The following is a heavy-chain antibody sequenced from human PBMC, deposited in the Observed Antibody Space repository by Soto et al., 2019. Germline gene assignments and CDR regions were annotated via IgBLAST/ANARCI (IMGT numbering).Heavy chain of an antibody. CDR2: IIPIFGTA. D-gene: IGHD1-26*01. Sequence: QVQLVQSGAEVKKPGSSVKVSCKASGGTFSSYAISWVRQAPGQGLEWMGGIIPIFGTANYAQKFQGRVTITADESTSTAYMELSSLRSEDTAVYYCARDIGSYDGEEYYYGMDVWGQGTTVTVSS. CDR1: GGTFSSYA. V-gene: IGHV1-69*01. J-gene: IGHJ6*02. CDR3: ARDIGSYDGEEYYYGMDV.